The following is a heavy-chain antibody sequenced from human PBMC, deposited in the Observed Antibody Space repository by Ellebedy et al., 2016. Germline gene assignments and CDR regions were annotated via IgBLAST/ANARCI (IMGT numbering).Heavy chain of an antibody. CDR2: IYYSGST. J-gene: IGHJ6*03. CDR3: ARGHKVYYYYYMDV. V-gene: IGHV4-59*12. Sequence: SETLSLXXTVSGGSTTGYHWSWIRQPPGKGLEWIGYIYYSGSTNCNPSLKSRVTMSVDTSKNQFSLKLSSVTAADTAVYYCARGHKVYYYYYMDVWGKGTTVTVSS. CDR1: GGSTTGYH.